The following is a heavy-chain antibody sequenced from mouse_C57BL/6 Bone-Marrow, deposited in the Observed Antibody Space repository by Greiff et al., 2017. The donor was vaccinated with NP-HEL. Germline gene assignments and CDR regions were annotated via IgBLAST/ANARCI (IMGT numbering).Heavy chain of an antibody. V-gene: IGHV1-69*01. D-gene: IGHD1-1*01. CDR1: GYTFTSYW. Sequence: VQLQQSGAELVMPGASVKLSCKASGYTFTSYWMHWVKQRPGQGLEWIGEIDPSDSYTNYNQKFKGKSTLTVDKSSSTAYMQLSSLTSEDSAVYYCARVVDYYGSSSDFDVWGTGTTVTVSS. CDR3: ARVVDYYGSSSDFDV. CDR2: IDPSDSYT. J-gene: IGHJ1*03.